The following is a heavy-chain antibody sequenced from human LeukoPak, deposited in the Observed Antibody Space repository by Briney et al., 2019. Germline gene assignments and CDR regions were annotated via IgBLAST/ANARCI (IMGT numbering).Heavy chain of an antibody. CDR1: GYTFSIYA. V-gene: IGHV3-23*01. CDR3: AKDLVPARRDYYYYGMDV. D-gene: IGHD2-2*01. CDR2: ISGSGGST. J-gene: IGHJ6*02. Sequence: PGGSLRLSCAASGYTFSIYAMSWVRQAPGKGLEWVSVISGSGGSTYYADSVRGRVTISRDNSKKAVYLQINSLRAEDTAVYYCAKDLVPARRDYYYYGMDVWGQGTTVTVSS.